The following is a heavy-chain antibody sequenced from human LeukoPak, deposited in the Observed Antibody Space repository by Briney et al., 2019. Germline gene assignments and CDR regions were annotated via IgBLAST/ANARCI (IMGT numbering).Heavy chain of an antibody. D-gene: IGHD6-13*01. CDR2: ISSLSSYI. J-gene: IGHJ6*04. CDR3: ARDFHTKRGIAAAGTYMDV. V-gene: IGHV3-21*01. CDR1: GFTFSNYS. Sequence: PGGSLRLSCAASGFTFSNYSMNWVRQAPGRGLEWVSSISSLSSYIYYADSVKGRFTISRDNAKNSLYLQMNSLRAEDTAVYYCARDFHTKRGIAAAGTYMDVWGKGTTVTISS.